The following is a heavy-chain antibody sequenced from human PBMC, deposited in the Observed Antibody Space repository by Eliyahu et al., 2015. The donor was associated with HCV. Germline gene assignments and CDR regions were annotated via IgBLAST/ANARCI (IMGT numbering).Heavy chain of an antibody. CDR3: AAESSGYFYAFDI. J-gene: IGHJ3*02. CDR2: IVVGSGNT. V-gene: IGHV1-58*01. CDR1: GFTFTNSA. Sequence: QLVQSGPEVKKPGTSVKVSCKASGFTFTNSAVQWVRQARGQRLEWIGWIVVGSGNTNXXQIFQERVTITRDMSTSTTYMELNSLRSEDTAVYFCAAESSGYFYAFDIWGQGTMVTVSS. D-gene: IGHD5-12*01.